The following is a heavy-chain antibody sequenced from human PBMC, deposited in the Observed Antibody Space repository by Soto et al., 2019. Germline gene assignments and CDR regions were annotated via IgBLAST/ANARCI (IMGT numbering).Heavy chain of an antibody. CDR3: ARHPSDFWFDP. D-gene: IGHD2-21*02. J-gene: IGHJ5*02. CDR2: IYYSGST. Sequence: QLQLQESSPGLVKPSETLSLTCSVSGGSISSSSYFWGWIRQPPGKGLEWIGSIYYSGSTYYNPSLKGRVSVSVDTSKNQFSLKLSSVTAADTAVYYCARHPSDFWFDPWGQGTLVTVSS. V-gene: IGHV4-39*01. CDR1: GGSISSSSYF.